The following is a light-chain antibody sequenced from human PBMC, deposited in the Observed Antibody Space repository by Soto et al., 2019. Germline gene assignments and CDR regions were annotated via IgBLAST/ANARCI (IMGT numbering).Light chain of an antibody. CDR2: AAS. J-gene: IGKJ5*01. CDR3: QHLDSYST. Sequence: DIQLTQSPSFLSASVGDRVTITFRASQDISSYLAGYQQKPGKAPKLLIYAASTLQSGVPSRFSGSGSGTEFTLTISSLQPEDFATYYCQHLDSYSTFGQGTRLEIK. CDR1: QDISSY. V-gene: IGKV1-9*01.